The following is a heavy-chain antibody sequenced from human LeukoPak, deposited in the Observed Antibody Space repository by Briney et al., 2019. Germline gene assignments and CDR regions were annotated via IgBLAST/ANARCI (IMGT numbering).Heavy chain of an antibody. D-gene: IGHD6-6*01. J-gene: IGHJ4*02. CDR1: GDSISSYY. V-gene: IGHV4-4*09. CDR3: ARLTRLSTSPDRYYLDS. Sequence: SETRSLTCTVSGDSISSYYCSWIRQPPGKGVEWIGYIYTSGRNTYIPSLKGRVTISIDTSKTQFSLKLSSVTAAASAVYYCARLTRLSTSPDRYYLDSWGPGTLVTVSS. CDR2: IYTSGRN.